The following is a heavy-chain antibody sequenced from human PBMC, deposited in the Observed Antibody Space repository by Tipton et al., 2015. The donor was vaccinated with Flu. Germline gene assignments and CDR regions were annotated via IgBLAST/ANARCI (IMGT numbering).Heavy chain of an antibody. J-gene: IGHJ3*02. CDR2: ISRNGGST. CDR3: ARGYSWEGEGAFDI. Sequence: SLRLSCSASGFTFSRYAMHWVRQAPGKGLEYVSAISRNGGSTYYADSVKGRFTISRDNSKNTLYLQMNSLRAEDTAVYYCARGYSWEGEGAFDIWGQGTRVPVAS. D-gene: IGHD5-18*01. V-gene: IGHV3-64*04. CDR1: GFTFSRYA.